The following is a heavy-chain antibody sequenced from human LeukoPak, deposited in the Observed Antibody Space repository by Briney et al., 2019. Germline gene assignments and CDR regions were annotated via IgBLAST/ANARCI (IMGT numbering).Heavy chain of an antibody. CDR1: DGSISSNY. CDR2: INHSGST. Sequence: SETLSLTCTVSDGSISSNYWSWIRQPPGKGLEWIGEINHSGSTNYNPSLKSRVTISVDTSKNQFSLKLSSVTAADTAVYYCARVFNRPRGYFQHWGQGTLVTASS. D-gene: IGHD1-14*01. J-gene: IGHJ1*01. V-gene: IGHV4-34*01. CDR3: ARVFNRPRGYFQH.